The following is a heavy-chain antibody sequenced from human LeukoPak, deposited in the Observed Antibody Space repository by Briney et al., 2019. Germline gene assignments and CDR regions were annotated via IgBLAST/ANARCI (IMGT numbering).Heavy chain of an antibody. CDR2: ISWNSGSI. CDR3: AKDKTPSSWTSFYYFDY. CDR1: GFTFDDYA. Sequence: PGGSLRLSCAASGFTFDDYAMHWVRQAPGKGLEWVSGISWNSGSIGYADSVKGRFTISRDNSKNTLYLQMNSLRAEDTAVYYCAKDKTPSSWTSFYYFDYWGQGTLVTVSS. D-gene: IGHD6-13*01. V-gene: IGHV3-9*01. J-gene: IGHJ4*02.